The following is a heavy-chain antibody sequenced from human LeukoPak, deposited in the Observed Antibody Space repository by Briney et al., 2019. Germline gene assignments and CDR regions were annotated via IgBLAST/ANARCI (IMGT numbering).Heavy chain of an antibody. CDR1: GFTFSSYE. Sequence: GGSLRLSCAASGFTFSSYEMNWVRQAPGKGLEWVSYISSSGSTIYYADSVKGRFTISRDNSKNTLYLQMNSLRAEDTAVYYCVRGYSYGWFDPWGQGTLVTVSS. CDR2: ISSSGSTI. J-gene: IGHJ5*02. D-gene: IGHD5-18*01. V-gene: IGHV3-48*03. CDR3: VRGYSYGWFDP.